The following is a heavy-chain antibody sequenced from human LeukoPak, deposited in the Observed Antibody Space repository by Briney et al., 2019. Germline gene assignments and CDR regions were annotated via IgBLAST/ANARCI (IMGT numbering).Heavy chain of an antibody. Sequence: GRSLRLSCAASGFTFDNYAMHWVRQAPGRGLEWVSSISWNSGGIGYADSVKGRFTISRDNAKNSLYLQMNSLRAEDTAVYYCARVEASGYDYGAFDYWGQGTLVTVSS. V-gene: IGHV3-9*01. D-gene: IGHD5-12*01. J-gene: IGHJ4*02. CDR3: ARVEASGYDYGAFDY. CDR2: ISWNSGGI. CDR1: GFTFDNYA.